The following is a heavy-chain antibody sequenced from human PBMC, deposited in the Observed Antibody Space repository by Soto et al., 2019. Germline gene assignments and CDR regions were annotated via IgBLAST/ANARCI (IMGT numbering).Heavy chain of an antibody. CDR2: ISSSSSTI. CDR1: GFTFSSYS. D-gene: IGHD1-26*01. Sequence: EVQLVESGGGLVQPGGSLRLSCAASGFTFSSYSMNWVRQAPGKGLEWVSYISSSSSTIYYADSVKGRFTISRDNAKISLYLQMNRLRAEDTAVYYCARKEGLLNWFDPWGQGTLVTVSS. J-gene: IGHJ5*02. CDR3: ARKEGLLNWFDP. V-gene: IGHV3-48*01.